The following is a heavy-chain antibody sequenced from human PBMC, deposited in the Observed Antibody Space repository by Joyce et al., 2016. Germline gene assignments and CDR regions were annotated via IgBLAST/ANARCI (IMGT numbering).Heavy chain of an antibody. CDR1: GYIFTTYG. V-gene: IGHV1-18*01. D-gene: IGHD3-22*01. J-gene: IGHJ3*02. CDR2: ISAHHGNT. CDR3: AGDIHYYNSSGYYWGAFDI. Sequence: QVQLVQSGSEVKKPGASVEVSCKASGYIFTTYGISWVRQAPGQGFEWMGWISAHHGNTKYAQKFQGRVTMTIDTSTSTAYMELESLRSDDTAVYYCAGDIHYYNSSGYYWGAFDIWGQGTMVSVSS.